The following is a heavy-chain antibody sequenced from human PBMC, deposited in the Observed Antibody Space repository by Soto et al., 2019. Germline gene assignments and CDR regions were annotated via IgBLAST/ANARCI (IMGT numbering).Heavy chain of an antibody. D-gene: IGHD6-19*01. J-gene: IGHJ5*02. CDR3: AKDYMNSGWEAGWFDP. CDR2: ISWNSGSI. V-gene: IGHV3-9*01. CDR1: GFTFDDYA. Sequence: GGSLRLSCAASGFTFDDYAMHWVRQAPGKGLEWVSGISWNSGSIGYADSVKGRFTISRDNAKNSLYLQMNSLRAEDTALYYCAKDYMNSGWEAGWFDPWGQGTLVTVSS.